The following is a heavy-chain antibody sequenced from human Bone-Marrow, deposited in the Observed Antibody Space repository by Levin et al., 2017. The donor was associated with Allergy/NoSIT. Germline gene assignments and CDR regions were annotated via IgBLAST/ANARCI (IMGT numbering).Heavy chain of an antibody. CDR3: ARDRDYGGNRFDY. CDR2: INSDGSYT. CDR1: GFTFSSSW. V-gene: IGHV3-74*01. D-gene: IGHD4-23*01. Sequence: GGSLRLSCTASGFTFSSSWMHWVRQGPGKGLVWVSRINSDGSYTNYADSVKGRFTISRDNAKNTLYLQLNSLRAEDTAVYYCARDRDYGGNRFDYWGQGTLVTVSS. J-gene: IGHJ4*02.